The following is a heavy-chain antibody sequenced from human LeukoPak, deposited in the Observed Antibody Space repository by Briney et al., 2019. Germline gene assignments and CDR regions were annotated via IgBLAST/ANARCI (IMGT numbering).Heavy chain of an antibody. D-gene: IGHD3-22*01. V-gene: IGHV3-21*01. J-gene: IGHJ4*02. CDR1: GFTFSSYS. CDR2: ISSSSSYI. CDR3: ARDAYYYDSSGYYNEGGY. Sequence: GGSLRLSCAASGFTFSSYSMNWVRQAPGKGLEWVSSISSSSSYIYYADSVKGRFTISRDNAKNSLYLQMNSLRAEDTAVYYCARDAYYYDSSGYYNEGGYWGQGTLVTVSS.